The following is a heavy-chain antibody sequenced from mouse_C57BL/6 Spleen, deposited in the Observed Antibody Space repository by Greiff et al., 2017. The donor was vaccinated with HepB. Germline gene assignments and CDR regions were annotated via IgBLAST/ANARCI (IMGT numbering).Heavy chain of an antibody. Sequence: VQLQQPGAELVKPGASVKLSCKASGYTFTSYWMHWVKQRPGRGLEWIGRIDPNSGGTKYNEKFKSKATLTVDKPSSTAYMQLSSLTSEGSAVYYCARSFITTVVSPYDWYFDVWGTGTTVTVSS. D-gene: IGHD1-1*01. V-gene: IGHV1-72*01. CDR1: GYTFTSYW. CDR2: IDPNSGGT. J-gene: IGHJ1*03. CDR3: ARSFITTVVSPYDWYFDV.